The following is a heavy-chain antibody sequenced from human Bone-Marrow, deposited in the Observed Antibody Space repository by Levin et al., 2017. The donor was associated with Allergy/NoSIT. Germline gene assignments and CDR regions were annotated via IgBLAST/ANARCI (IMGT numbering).Heavy chain of an antibody. Sequence: GESLKISCVASGFSFRTYGMHWVRQAPGKGLEWVAIIPYDGSKKLYADSVKGRFTISRDNSKNTLFLQMNSLRSDDTAVYYCAKEGGPYYFDCWGQGTLVTVSS. J-gene: IGHJ4*02. V-gene: IGHV3-30*18. CDR2: IPYDGSKK. D-gene: IGHD2-15*01. CDR3: AKEGGPYYFDC. CDR1: GFSFRTYG.